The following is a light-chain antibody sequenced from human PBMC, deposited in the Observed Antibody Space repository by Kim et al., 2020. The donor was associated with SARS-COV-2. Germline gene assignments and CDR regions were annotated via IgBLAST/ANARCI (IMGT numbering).Light chain of an antibody. CDR3: QAWDSSNGV. Sequence: SYELTQPPSVSVSPGQTASITCSGDKLGDKYACWYQQKPGQSPVLVIYQDSKRPSGIPERFSGSNSGNTATLTISGTQAMDEADYYCQAWDSSNGVFGGGTQLTV. V-gene: IGLV3-1*01. CDR1: KLGDKY. J-gene: IGLJ3*02. CDR2: QDS.